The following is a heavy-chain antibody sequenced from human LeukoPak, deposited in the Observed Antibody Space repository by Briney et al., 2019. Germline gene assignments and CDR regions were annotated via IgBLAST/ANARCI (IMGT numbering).Heavy chain of an antibody. CDR1: GGSISSYY. CDR2: IYYSGST. V-gene: IGHV4-59*01. Sequence: SETLSLTCTVSGGSISSYYWSWIRQPPGKGLEWIGYIYYSGSTNYNPSLRSRVTISVDTSKNQFSLKLSSVTAEDTAVYYCARGKYSSTSCFIYWGQGTLVTVSS. J-gene: IGHJ4*02. CDR3: ARGKYSSTSCFIY. D-gene: IGHD2-2*01.